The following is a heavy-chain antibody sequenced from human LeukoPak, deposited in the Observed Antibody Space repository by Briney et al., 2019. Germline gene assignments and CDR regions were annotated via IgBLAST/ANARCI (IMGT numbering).Heavy chain of an antibody. D-gene: IGHD5-18*01. CDR3: ARGWSGYSYSPATYFDY. V-gene: IGHV1-46*01. CDR1: GYTFTSYY. CDR2: INPSGGST. J-gene: IGHJ4*02. Sequence: ASVKVSCKASGYTFTSYYMHWVRQAPGQGLEWMGIINPSGGSTSYAQKFQGRVTMTRDTSTSTVYMELSSLRSEDTAVYYYARGWSGYSYSPATYFDYWGQGTLVTVSS.